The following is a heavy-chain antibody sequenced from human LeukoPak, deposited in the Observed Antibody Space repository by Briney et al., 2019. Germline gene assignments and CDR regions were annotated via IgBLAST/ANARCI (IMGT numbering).Heavy chain of an antibody. CDR2: IYYSGST. CDR1: GGSISSYY. CDR3: ARHSTVTYYFDY. V-gene: IGHV4-59*08. D-gene: IGHD4-17*01. Sequence: SETLSLTCTVSGGSISSYYWSWIRQPPGKGLEWIGNIYYSGSTNYNPSLKSRVTISVDTSKNQSSLKLSSVTAADTAVYYCARHSTVTYYFDYWGQGTLVTVSS. J-gene: IGHJ4*02.